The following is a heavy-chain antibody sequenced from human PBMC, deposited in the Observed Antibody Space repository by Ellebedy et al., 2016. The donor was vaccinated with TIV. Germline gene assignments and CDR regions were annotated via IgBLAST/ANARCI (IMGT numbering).Heavy chain of an antibody. D-gene: IGHD3-10*01. Sequence: GESLKISCAASGFTFSSYAMHWVRQAPGKGLEWVAVISYDGSNKYYADSVKGRFTISRDNSKNTLYLQMNSLRVEDTAVYYCAKAGPKIYGSGSLPDYYFDYWGQGTLVTVCS. CDR1: GFTFSSYA. CDR2: ISYDGSNK. J-gene: IGHJ4*02. V-gene: IGHV3-30-3*01. CDR3: AKAGPKIYGSGSLPDYYFDY.